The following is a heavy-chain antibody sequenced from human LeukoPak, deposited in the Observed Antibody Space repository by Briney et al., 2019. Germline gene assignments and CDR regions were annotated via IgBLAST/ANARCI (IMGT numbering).Heavy chain of an antibody. J-gene: IGHJ4*02. CDR3: ARDAFLSGSRSPIDY. CDR2: INTSGGST. V-gene: IGHV1-46*01. CDR1: GYIFTNYY. D-gene: IGHD5-12*01. Sequence: GASVKVSCKASGYIFTNYYMHWVRQAPGQGLEWMGIINTSGGSTSSAQKFQGRVTMTRDTSTSTVYMELSSLRSEDTALYYCARDAFLSGSRSPIDYWGKGTLVTVSS.